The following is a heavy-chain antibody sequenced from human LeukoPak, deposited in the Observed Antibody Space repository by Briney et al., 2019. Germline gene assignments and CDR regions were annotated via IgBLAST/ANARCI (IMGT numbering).Heavy chain of an antibody. J-gene: IGHJ4*02. Sequence: ASVKVSCKVSGYTLTELSMHWVRQAPGKGLERMGGFDPEDGETIYAQKFQGRVTMTEDTSTDTAYMELSSLRSEDTAVYYCATEISSIKKYSGSHPRDYWGQGTLVTVSS. CDR1: GYTLTELS. CDR3: ATEISSIKKYSGSHPRDY. CDR2: FDPEDGET. D-gene: IGHD1-26*01. V-gene: IGHV1-24*01.